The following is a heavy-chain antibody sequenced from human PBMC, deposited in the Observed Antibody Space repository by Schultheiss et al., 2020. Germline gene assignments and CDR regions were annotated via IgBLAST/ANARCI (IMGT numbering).Heavy chain of an antibody. Sequence: SETLSLTCTVSGGSVSSGSYYWSWIRQPPGKGLEWIGYIYYSGSTNYNPSLKSRVTMSVDTSKNQFSLKLSSVTAADTAVYYCAREGYSKGGYYYYYMDVWGKGTTVTVSS. D-gene: IGHD4-11*01. CDR1: GGSVSSGSYY. J-gene: IGHJ6*03. V-gene: IGHV4-61*01. CDR2: IYYSGST. CDR3: AREGYSKGGYYYYYMDV.